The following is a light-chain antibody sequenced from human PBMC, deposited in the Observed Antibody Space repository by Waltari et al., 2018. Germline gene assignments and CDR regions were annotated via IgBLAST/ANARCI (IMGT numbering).Light chain of an antibody. CDR1: QSLVNSDGNTY. J-gene: IGKJ2*01. CDR3: MHGGHWPYT. V-gene: IGKV2-30*01. Sequence: VVLTQSPLSLPVTPGQPASISCRSSQSLVNSDGNTYLNWFQQRPGHSPRRLLYKISNRDSGVPDRFSGSGSGTDFTLKISRVEAEDVGIYYCMHGGHWPYTFGQGTKLEIE. CDR2: KIS.